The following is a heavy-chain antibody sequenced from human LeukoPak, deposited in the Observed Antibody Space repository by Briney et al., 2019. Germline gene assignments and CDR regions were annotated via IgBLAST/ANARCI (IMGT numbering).Heavy chain of an antibody. Sequence: GGSLRLSCAASGFTFSSYWMSWVRQAPGKGLEWVANIKQDGSEKYYVDSVKGRFTISRGNAKNSLYLQMNSLRAEDTAVYFCAKNLNSDSSGYPTVSGFDCWGQGTLVTVSS. J-gene: IGHJ4*02. CDR3: AKNLNSDSSGYPTVSGFDC. D-gene: IGHD3-22*01. V-gene: IGHV3-7*01. CDR2: IKQDGSEK. CDR1: GFTFSSYW.